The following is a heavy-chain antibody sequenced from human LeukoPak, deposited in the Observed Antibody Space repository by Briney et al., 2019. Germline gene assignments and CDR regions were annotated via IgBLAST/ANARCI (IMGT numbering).Heavy chain of an antibody. CDR3: AKGIAAAGTHYYYGMDV. D-gene: IGHD6-13*01. CDR2: ISYDGSNK. V-gene: IGHV3-30*18. Sequence: GGSLRLSCAASGFTFSSYGMHWVRQAPGKGLEWVAVISYDGSNKYYADSVKGRFTISRDNSKNTLYLQMNSLRAEDTAVYYCAKGIAAAGTHYYYGMDVWGQGTTVTVSS. CDR1: GFTFSSYG. J-gene: IGHJ6*02.